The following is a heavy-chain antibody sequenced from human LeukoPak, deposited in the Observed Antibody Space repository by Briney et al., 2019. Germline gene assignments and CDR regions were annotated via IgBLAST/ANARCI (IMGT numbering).Heavy chain of an antibody. CDR3: ARARRVVVAAKYYFDY. V-gene: IGHV1-18*01. J-gene: IGHJ4*02. Sequence: SVKVSCKASGYTFTSYGISWVRQAPGQGLEWMGWISAYNGNTNYAQKLQGRVTMTTDTSTSTAYMELRSLRSDDTAVYYCARARRVVVAAKYYFDYWGQGTLVTVSS. D-gene: IGHD2-15*01. CDR1: GYTFTSYG. CDR2: ISAYNGNT.